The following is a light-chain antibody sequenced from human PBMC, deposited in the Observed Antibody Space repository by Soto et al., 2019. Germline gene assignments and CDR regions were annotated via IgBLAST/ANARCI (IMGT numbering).Light chain of an antibody. Sequence: EIVLTQSPATLSXSXXEXATLXCRXSHYVIIFLAWYQXKAXQAPRILIYDASHRATGIPARLSGSGSGTDLTLTINSLEPEDFAIYYCQQYNDWPLTFGKGTKVDIK. CDR2: DAS. V-gene: IGKV3-11*01. CDR3: QQYNDWPLT. J-gene: IGKJ1*01. CDR1: HYVIIF.